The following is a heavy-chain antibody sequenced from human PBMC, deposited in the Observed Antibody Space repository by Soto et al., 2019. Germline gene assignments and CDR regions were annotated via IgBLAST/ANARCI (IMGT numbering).Heavy chain of an antibody. J-gene: IGHJ4*02. CDR2: ISGSGGST. CDR1: GFTFSSYA. D-gene: IGHD3-22*01. CDR3: AKTLHYYDSSGYYYKYYFDY. Sequence: GGSLRLSCAASGFTFSSYAMSWVRQAPGKGLEWVSAISGSGGSTYYADSVKGRFTISRDNSKNTLYLQMNSPRAEDTAVYYCAKTLHYYDSSGYYYKYYFDYWGQGTLVTVSS. V-gene: IGHV3-23*01.